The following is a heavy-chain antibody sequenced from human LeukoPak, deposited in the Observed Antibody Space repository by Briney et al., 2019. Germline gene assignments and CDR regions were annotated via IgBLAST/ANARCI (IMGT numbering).Heavy chain of an antibody. CDR2: IYYSGST. Sequence: PSETLSLTCTVSGGSISSSSYYWGWIRQPPWKGLEWIGSIYYSGSTYYNPSLNSRVTISVDTSKNQFSLKLSSVTAADTAVYYCARRRPSHYFDYWGQGTLVTVSS. CDR3: ARRRPSHYFDY. CDR1: GGSISSSSYY. J-gene: IGHJ4*02. V-gene: IGHV4-39*01.